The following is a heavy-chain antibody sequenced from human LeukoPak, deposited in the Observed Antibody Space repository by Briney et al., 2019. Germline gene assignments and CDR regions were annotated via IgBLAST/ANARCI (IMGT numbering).Heavy chain of an antibody. V-gene: IGHV4-59*08. CDR1: GASISTSY. J-gene: IGHJ4*02. CDR3: AATITLVRGVTTSFDY. CDR2: MYYSGST. Sequence: PSQTLSLTCTVSGASISTSYWSWIRQPPGKGLEWIGYMYYSGSTNYNPSLKSRVILSVDTSKNQFSLKLSSVTAADTAVYYCAATITLVRGVTTSFDYWGRGTLVTVSS. D-gene: IGHD3-10*01.